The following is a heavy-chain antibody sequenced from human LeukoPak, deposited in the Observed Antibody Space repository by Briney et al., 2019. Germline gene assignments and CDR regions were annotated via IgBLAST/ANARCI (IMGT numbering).Heavy chain of an antibody. CDR1: GYRFTSYW. D-gene: IGHD3/OR15-3a*01. J-gene: IGHJ5*01. V-gene: IGHV5-51*01. CDR3: ARRTYDVLTGTPSSVRKNWFDS. CDR2: IYPGDSDT. Sequence: GESLKISCKGSGYRFTSYWIGWVRQMPGKGLEWMAIIYPGDSDTRYSPSLQGQITISADKSISTAYLQWSSLKVSDTAMYYCARRTYDVLTGTPSSVRKNWFDSWGQGTLVTVSS.